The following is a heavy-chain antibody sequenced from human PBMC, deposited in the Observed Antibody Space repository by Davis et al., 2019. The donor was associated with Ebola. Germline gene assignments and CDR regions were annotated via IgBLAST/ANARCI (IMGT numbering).Heavy chain of an antibody. CDR1: GFTVSSNY. V-gene: IGHV4-4*02. J-gene: IGHJ4*02. CDR2: IYHSGST. CDR3: ARTISSGEVDY. Sequence: PGGSLRLSCAASGFTVSSNYMSWVRQPPGKGLEWIGEIYHSGSTNYNPSLKSRVTISVDKSKNQFSLKLSSVTAADTAVYYCARTISSGEVDYWGQGTLVTVSS. D-gene: IGHD6-19*01.